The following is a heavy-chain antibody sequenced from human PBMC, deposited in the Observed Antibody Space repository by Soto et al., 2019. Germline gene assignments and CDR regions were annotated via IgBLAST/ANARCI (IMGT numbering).Heavy chain of an antibody. CDR2: ISGSGGST. CDR1: GFTFSSYA. V-gene: IGHV3-23*01. J-gene: IGHJ6*02. D-gene: IGHD4-4*01. CDR3: AKGSYYSNYPVYYYYGMDV. Sequence: GGSLRLSCAASGFTFSSYAMSWVRQAPGKGLEWVSAISGSGGSTYYADSVKGRFTISRDNSKNTLYLQMNSLRAEDTAVYYCAKGSYYSNYPVYYYYGMDVWGQGTTVTVS.